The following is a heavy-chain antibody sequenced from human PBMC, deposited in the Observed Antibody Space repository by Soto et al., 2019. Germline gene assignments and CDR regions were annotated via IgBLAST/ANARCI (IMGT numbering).Heavy chain of an antibody. J-gene: IGHJ4*02. CDR3: ARGGVDLSVDPRYFDY. Sequence: GASVKVSCKASGGTFSSYAISWVRQAPGQGLEWMGGIIPIFGTANYAQKFQGRVTITADKSTSTAYTELSSLRSEDTAVYYCARGGVDLSVDPRYFDYWGQGTLVTVSS. CDR2: IIPIFGTA. D-gene: IGHD5-12*01. V-gene: IGHV1-69*06. CDR1: GGTFSSYA.